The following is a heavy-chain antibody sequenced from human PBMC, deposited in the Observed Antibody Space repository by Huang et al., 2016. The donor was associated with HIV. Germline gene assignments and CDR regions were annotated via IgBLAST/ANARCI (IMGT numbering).Heavy chain of an antibody. CDR3: ASEIAAASIDY. Sequence: EVQLVESGGGLVKPGGSLRLSCAASGFTFSSYSMNWVRQGPGKGLEWVSAISSSSSYIYYADSVKGRFTSSRDNAKNSLYLQMNSLRAEDTAVYYCASEIAAASIDYWGQGTLVTVSS. D-gene: IGHD6-13*01. V-gene: IGHV3-21*01. CDR1: GFTFSSYS. CDR2: ISSSSSYI. J-gene: IGHJ4*02.